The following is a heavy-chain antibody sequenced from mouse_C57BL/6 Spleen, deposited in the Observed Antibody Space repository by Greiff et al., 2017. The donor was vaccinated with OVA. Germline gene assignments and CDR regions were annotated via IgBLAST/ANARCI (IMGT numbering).Heavy chain of an antibody. CDR2: ISYDGSN. J-gene: IGHJ3*01. CDR3: ARGDYAWFAY. CDR1: GYSITSGYY. D-gene: IGHD2-4*01. V-gene: IGHV3-6*01. Sequence: EVQLQESGPGLVKPSQSLSLTCSVTGYSITSGYYWNWIRQFPGNKLEWMGYISYDGSNNYNPSFKNRISITRDTSKNQLFLKLNSVTTEDTATYYCARGDYAWFAYWGQGTLVTVSA.